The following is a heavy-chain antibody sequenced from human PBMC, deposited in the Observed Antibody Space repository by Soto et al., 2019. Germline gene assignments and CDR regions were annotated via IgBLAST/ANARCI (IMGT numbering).Heavy chain of an antibody. V-gene: IGHV1-18*01. CDR3: ARGSCACPRPTVYDY. D-gene: IGHD1-1*01. J-gene: IGHJ4*02. Sequence: ASVKVSCKASGYTFTSYGISWVRQAPGQGLEWMGWISAYNGNTNYAQKLQGRVTMTTDTSTSTAYMELRSLRSDDTAVYYCARGSCACPRPTVYDYWGQGTLVTVSS. CDR1: GYTFTSYG. CDR2: ISAYNGNT.